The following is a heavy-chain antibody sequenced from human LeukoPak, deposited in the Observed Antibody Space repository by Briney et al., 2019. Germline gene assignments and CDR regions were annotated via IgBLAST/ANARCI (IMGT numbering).Heavy chain of an antibody. D-gene: IGHD3-22*01. V-gene: IGHV1-2*02. Sequence: GASVKVSCKASGYTFTGYYMHWVRQAPGQGLEWMGWINPNSGGTNYAQKFQGRVTMTRDTSISTAYMELSRLRSDDTAVYYCARDTYYYDSSGYLTIGYWGQGTLVTVSS. CDR2: INPNSGGT. CDR3: ARDTYYYDSSGYLTIGY. CDR1: GYTFTGYY. J-gene: IGHJ4*02.